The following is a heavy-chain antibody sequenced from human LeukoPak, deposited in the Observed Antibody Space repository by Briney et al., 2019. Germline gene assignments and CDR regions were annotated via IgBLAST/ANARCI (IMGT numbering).Heavy chain of an antibody. Sequence: GGSLRLSCAASGFTFSDYYMSWIRQAPGKGLEGVSYISSSGSTIYYADSVKGRFTIARDNAKNSLYLQMKSLRAEDTAVYYCARVTAARFPPDYRGQGTLVTVSS. CDR3: ARVTAARFPPDY. CDR1: GFTFSDYY. CDR2: ISSSGSTI. J-gene: IGHJ4*02. V-gene: IGHV3-11*01. D-gene: IGHD6-6*01.